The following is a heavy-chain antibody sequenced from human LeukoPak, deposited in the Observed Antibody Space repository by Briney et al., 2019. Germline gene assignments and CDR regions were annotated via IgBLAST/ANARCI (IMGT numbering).Heavy chain of an antibody. D-gene: IGHD2-2*01. Sequence: GGSLRLSCEASGFTFTNAWMSWVRQAPGKGLECVGRIRRKADGGTADYAAPVMGRFTISRDDSNNTLYLQMNSLKTEDTAVYYCISGFCSSASCYAWGRGTLVIVSS. CDR1: GFTFTNAW. CDR3: ISGFCSSASCYA. CDR2: IRRKADGGTA. V-gene: IGHV3-15*01. J-gene: IGHJ4*02.